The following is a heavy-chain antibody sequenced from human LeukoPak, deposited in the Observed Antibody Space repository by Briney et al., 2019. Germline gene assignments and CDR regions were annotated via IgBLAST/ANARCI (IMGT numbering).Heavy chain of an antibody. Sequence: GGSLRLSCAASGFTVSSNYMSWVRQAPGKGLEGVSVIYSGGSTYYADSVKGRFTISRDNSKNTLYLQMNSLRAEDTAVYYCARDGSGIAVFDYWGQGTLVTVSS. CDR2: IYSGGST. V-gene: IGHV3-53*01. J-gene: IGHJ4*02. CDR3: ARDGSGIAVFDY. D-gene: IGHD6-19*01. CDR1: GFTVSSNY.